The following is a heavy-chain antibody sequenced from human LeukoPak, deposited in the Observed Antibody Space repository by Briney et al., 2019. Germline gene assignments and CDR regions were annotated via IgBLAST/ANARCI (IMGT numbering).Heavy chain of an antibody. Sequence: GGSLRLPCAPSGFTFSDYYISCIRQAPGGGRECVGFIGSQGHGGTTEYGASVKGRLTIQRSDSKSIAYLQMNSLKTDDTALYYCSGHRNSFNWCDPWGQGTLVSVS. CDR2: IGSQGHGGTT. D-gene: IGHD6-13*01. V-gene: IGHV3-71*01. CDR1: GFTFSDYY. CDR3: SGHRNSFNWCDP. J-gene: IGHJ5*02.